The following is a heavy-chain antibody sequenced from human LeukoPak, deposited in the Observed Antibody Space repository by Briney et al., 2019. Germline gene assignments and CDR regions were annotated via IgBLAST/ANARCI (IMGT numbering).Heavy chain of an antibody. V-gene: IGHV3-66*02. CDR1: AFTVSSNY. J-gene: IGHJ3*02. CDR2: IYGGGST. Sequence: GGSLRLSCVVSAFTVSSNYVSWVRQAPRKGLAWVSVIYGGGSTNYADSVKGRFTISRDNSKNTLYLQMNSLRAEDTAVYYCARDHSGSYQRAFVIWGQGTMFTVSS. CDR3: ARDHSGSYQRAFVI. D-gene: IGHD1-26*01.